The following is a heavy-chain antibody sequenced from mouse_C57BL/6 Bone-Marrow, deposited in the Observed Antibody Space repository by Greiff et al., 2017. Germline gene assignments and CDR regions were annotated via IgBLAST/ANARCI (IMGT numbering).Heavy chain of an antibody. V-gene: IGHV14-3*01. D-gene: IGHD1-1*01. J-gene: IGHJ1*03. CDR2: IDPANGNT. CDR1: GFNIKNTY. CDR3: ARSPFYYYGSSRYFDV. Sequence: EVQLVESVAELVRPGASVKLSCTASGFNIKNTYMHWVKQRPEQGLEWIGRIDPANGNTKYAPKFQGKATITADTSSNTAYLQLSSLTSEDTAIYYCARSPFYYYGSSRYFDVWGTGTTVTVSS.